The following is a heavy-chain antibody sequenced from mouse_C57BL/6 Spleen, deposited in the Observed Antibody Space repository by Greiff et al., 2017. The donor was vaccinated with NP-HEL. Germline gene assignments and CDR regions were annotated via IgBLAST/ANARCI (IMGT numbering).Heavy chain of an antibody. CDR2: IYPGDGDT. D-gene: IGHD2-4*01. V-gene: IGHV1-82*01. J-gene: IGHJ4*01. CDR1: GYAFSSSW. Sequence: SGPELVKPGASVKISCKASGYAFSSSWMNWVKQRPGKGLEWIGRIYPGDGDTNYNGKFKGKATLTADKSSSTAYMQLSSLTSEDSAVYFCAPYYDYGAMDYWGQGTSVTVSS. CDR3: APYYDYGAMDY.